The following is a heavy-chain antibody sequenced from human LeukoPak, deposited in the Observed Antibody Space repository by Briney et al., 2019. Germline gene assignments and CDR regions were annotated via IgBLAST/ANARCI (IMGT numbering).Heavy chain of an antibody. CDR2: IKQDGSEK. J-gene: IGHJ5*02. D-gene: IGHD6-19*01. CDR3: AREAGRYSSGRYFWFDP. V-gene: IGHV3-7*01. Sequence: GGSLRLSCAASGFTFSNYWMSWVRQAPGKGLEWVANIKQDGSEKFFVDSVKGRFTISRDNAKNSLYLQMNSLRAEDTAVYYCAREAGRYSSGRYFWFDPWGQGTLVTVSS. CDR1: GFTFSNYW.